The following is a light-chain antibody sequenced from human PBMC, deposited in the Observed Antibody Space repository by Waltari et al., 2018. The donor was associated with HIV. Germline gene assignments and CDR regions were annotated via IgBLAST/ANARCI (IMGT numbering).Light chain of an antibody. CDR3: AVWDESLDGWL. CDR2: KDN. Sequence: QSEPTQSPSASGTPGQRLTISCSGSSSNIESNYVYWYKQFPGATPKVLIYKDNERPSGVPDRISGSKSGTSASLLISGLRSDDEADYYCAVWDESLDGWLFGGGTKLTVL. CDR1: SSNIESNY. V-gene: IGLV1-47*01. J-gene: IGLJ3*02.